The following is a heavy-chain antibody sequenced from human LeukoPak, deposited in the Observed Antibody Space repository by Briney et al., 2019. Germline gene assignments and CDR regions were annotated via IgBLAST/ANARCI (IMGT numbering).Heavy chain of an antibody. CDR1: GFTFSSYA. CDR2: ISYDGSNK. Sequence: GGSLRLSCAASGFTFSSYAMHWVRQAPGKGLEWVAVISYDGSNKYYADSVKGRFTISRDNSKNTLYLQMNSLRAEDTAVYHCARVPFYSSGWYAHWGQGTLVTVSS. CDR3: ARVPFYSSGWYAH. D-gene: IGHD6-19*01. V-gene: IGHV3-30-3*01. J-gene: IGHJ4*02.